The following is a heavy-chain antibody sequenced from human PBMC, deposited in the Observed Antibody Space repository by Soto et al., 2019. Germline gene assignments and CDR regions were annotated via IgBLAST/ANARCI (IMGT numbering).Heavy chain of an antibody. CDR2: IYYSGST. V-gene: IGHV4-59*01. CDR3: ARSDNYGGYDAYFDS. Sequence: SETLSLPCTVSGGSPSRCYWSWFRQPPGKVLEWIGYIYYSGSTNYNPSLKSRVTISVDTSKNQFSLKLSSVTAADTAVYYCARSDNYGGYDAYFDSWGQGTLVTVSS. D-gene: IGHD5-12*01. J-gene: IGHJ5*01. CDR1: GGSPSRCY.